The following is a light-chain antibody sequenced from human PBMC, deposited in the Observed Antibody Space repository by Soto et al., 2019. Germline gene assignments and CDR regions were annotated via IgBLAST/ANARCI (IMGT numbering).Light chain of an antibody. Sequence: DIQMTQSPSSLSASVGDRVTITCRASQSISSYLNWYQQKPGKAPKLLIYAASSLQSGVPSRFSGSGSGTDFILTISSLQPEDFATYYCQQSYSTPPEFTFGPGTKVDIK. CDR3: QQSYSTPPEFT. J-gene: IGKJ3*01. CDR1: QSISSY. CDR2: AAS. V-gene: IGKV1-39*01.